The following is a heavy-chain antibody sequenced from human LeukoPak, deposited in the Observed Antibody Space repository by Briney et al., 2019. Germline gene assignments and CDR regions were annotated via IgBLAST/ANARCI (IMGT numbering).Heavy chain of an antibody. Sequence: GGSLRLSCAASGFTVSSKYMSWVRQAPGKGLEWVSVIYSGGSTYYADSVKGRFTISRDNAKNSLYLQMNSLRAEDTAVYYCARVGLLRGKLYYFDYWGQGTLVTVSP. CDR3: ARVGLLRGKLYYFDY. CDR2: IYSGGST. V-gene: IGHV3-53*01. D-gene: IGHD4-23*01. CDR1: GFTVSSKY. J-gene: IGHJ4*02.